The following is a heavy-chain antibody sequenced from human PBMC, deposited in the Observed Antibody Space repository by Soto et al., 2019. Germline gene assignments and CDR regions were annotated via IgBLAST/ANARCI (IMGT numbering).Heavy chain of an antibody. D-gene: IGHD5-18*01. Sequence: TSETLSLTCTVSGGSISSEGYYWSWFRQLPGKGLESIGDIYYSGTTYHNPSLRSRLTISGDASKNQFSLKLSSVTAADTALYYCARGRGYSYGPYYFDYWGQGTLVTVSS. V-gene: IGHV4-31*03. CDR3: ARGRGYSYGPYYFDY. J-gene: IGHJ4*02. CDR2: IYYSGTT. CDR1: GGSISSEGYY.